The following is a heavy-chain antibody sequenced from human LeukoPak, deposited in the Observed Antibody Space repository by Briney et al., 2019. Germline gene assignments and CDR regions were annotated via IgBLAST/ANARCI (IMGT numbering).Heavy chain of an antibody. Sequence: PGGSQRLSCAASGFTFSKYAMHWARQAPGKGLEYVSSISSDGGSTSYANSVKGRFTISRDNSKNTLFLQMGSLRAEDMAVYYCPRESRGLADYWGQGTLVTVSS. CDR1: GFTFSKYA. V-gene: IGHV3-64*01. CDR3: PRESRGLADY. CDR2: ISSDGGST. D-gene: IGHD3-10*01. J-gene: IGHJ4*02.